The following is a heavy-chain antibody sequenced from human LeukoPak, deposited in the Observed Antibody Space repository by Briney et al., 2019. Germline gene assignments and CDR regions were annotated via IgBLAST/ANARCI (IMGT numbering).Heavy chain of an antibody. CDR1: GYTFTSYA. Sequence: ASVKVSCKVSGYTFTSYAMHWVRQAPGQRLEWMGWINAGNGNTKYSQKFQGRVTITRDTSASTAYMELSSLRSEDTAVYYCARAEGIAAAGPDYYYYGMDVWGKGTTVTVSS. CDR2: INAGNGNT. J-gene: IGHJ6*04. D-gene: IGHD6-13*01. V-gene: IGHV1-3*01. CDR3: ARAEGIAAAGPDYYYYGMDV.